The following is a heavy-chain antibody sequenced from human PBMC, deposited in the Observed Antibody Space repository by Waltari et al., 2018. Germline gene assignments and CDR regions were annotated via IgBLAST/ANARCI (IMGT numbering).Heavy chain of an antibody. Sequence: QVQLQESGPGLVKPSETLSLTCTVSGGSISSHYWNWIRQPPGKGLEWICYIYYSGSTNYNPSLKSRVTMSLDTSKIQFSLNLKSVTAADTAVYYCARIRDDPFYGGSGYSSAWGQGTLVVVSS. V-gene: IGHV4-59*11. CDR3: ARIRDDPFYGGSGYSSA. D-gene: IGHD3-22*01. CDR2: IYYSGST. J-gene: IGHJ4*02. CDR1: GGSISSHY.